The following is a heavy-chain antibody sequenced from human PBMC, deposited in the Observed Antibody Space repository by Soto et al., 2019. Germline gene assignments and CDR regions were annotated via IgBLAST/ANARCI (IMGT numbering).Heavy chain of an antibody. D-gene: IGHD3-22*01. CDR1: GFTFSSYS. CDR3: ARDRDSSGYDAFDI. J-gene: IGHJ3*02. V-gene: IGHV3-48*02. CDR2: ISSSSSTI. Sequence: GGSLRLSCAASGFTFSSYSMNWVRQAPGKGLEWVSCISSSSSTIYYADSVKGRFTISRDNAKNSLYLQMNSLRDEDTDVYYCARDRDSSGYDAFDIWGQGTMVTVSS.